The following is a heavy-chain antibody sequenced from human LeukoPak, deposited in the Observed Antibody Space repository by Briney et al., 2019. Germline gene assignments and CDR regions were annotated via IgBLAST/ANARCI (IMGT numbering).Heavy chain of an antibody. CDR2: IKEDGNEI. CDR3: TRSPDGVDY. J-gene: IGHJ4*02. Sequence: PGGSLRLSCAASGFTFSSYWMTWVRQAPGKGPEWVANIKEDGNEIFYLDSVKGRFTISRDNAKNSLYLEMNSLRVEDTAVYYCTRSPDGVDYWGQGTLVTVSS. CDR1: GFTFSSYW. V-gene: IGHV3-7*01. D-gene: IGHD3-10*01.